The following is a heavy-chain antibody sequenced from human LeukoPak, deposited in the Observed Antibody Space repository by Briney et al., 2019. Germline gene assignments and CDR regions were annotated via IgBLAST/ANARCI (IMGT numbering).Heavy chain of an antibody. Sequence: GGSLRLSCAASGFTFSDYATHWVRQAPGKGLEWVAVISYDGSWMYYADSVKGRFTVSRDNSKSTLYLQMDSPRVEDTAVNFCARGRGSGSFLIDYWGQGTLVTVSS. J-gene: IGHJ4*02. D-gene: IGHD3-10*01. CDR2: ISYDGSWM. CDR1: GFTFSDYA. V-gene: IGHV3-30*04. CDR3: ARGRGSGSFLIDY.